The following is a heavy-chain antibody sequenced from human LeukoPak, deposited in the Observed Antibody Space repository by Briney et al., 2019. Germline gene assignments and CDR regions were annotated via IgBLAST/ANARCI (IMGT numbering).Heavy chain of an antibody. D-gene: IGHD5-24*01. Sequence: PGGSLSLSCAASGFTFSDSAMTWVRQAPGKGLDWVSLISFSGANTYYADSVKGRFTISRDNSKDTLFLQMNSLRAEDTAIYCCARDIQLSTWGLGTMVTVSS. V-gene: IGHV3-23*01. CDR1: GFTFSDSA. J-gene: IGHJ3*01. CDR2: ISFSGANT. CDR3: ARDIQLST.